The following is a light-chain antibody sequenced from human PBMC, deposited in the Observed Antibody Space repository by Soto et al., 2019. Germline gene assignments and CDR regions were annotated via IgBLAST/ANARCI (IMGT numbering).Light chain of an antibody. J-gene: IGLJ2*01. CDR1: SSDVGGYNT. CDR3: SSYTRSSTVV. Sequence: QSALTQPASVSGSPGQSITISCTGTSSDVGGYNTVSWYQQHPGKAPKLMIYEVSNRPLGVSNRFSGSKSGNTASLTISGLQAEDEADYYYSSYTRSSTVVFGGGTKVTVL. CDR2: EVS. V-gene: IGLV2-14*01.